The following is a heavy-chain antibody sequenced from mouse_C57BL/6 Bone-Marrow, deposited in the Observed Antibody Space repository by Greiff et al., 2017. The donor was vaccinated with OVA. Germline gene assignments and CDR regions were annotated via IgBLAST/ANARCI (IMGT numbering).Heavy chain of an antibody. CDR2: IDPNSGGT. D-gene: IGHD2-4*01. Sequence: VQLQQSGAELVKPGASVKLSCKASGYTFTSYWMHWVKQRPGRGLEWIGRIDPNSGGTNYNEKFKSKATLTVDKPSSTAYMQLSSLTSEDAAVYECARPDYDGNDYARDYWGQGTSVTVSS. CDR3: ARPDYDGNDYARDY. CDR1: GYTFTSYW. J-gene: IGHJ4*01. V-gene: IGHV1-72*01.